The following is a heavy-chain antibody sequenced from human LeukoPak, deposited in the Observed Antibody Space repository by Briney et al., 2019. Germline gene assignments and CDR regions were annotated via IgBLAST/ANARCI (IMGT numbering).Heavy chain of an antibody. D-gene: IGHD5-24*01. CDR2: IYHSGST. Sequence: SETLSLTCTVSGYSISSGYYWGWIRQPPGKGLEWIGSIYHSGSTYYNPSLKSRVTISVDTSKNQFSLKLSSVTAADSAMYYCARVDDYNSLYWGQGILVTVSS. V-gene: IGHV4-38-2*02. CDR3: ARVDDYNSLY. CDR1: GYSISSGYY. J-gene: IGHJ4*02.